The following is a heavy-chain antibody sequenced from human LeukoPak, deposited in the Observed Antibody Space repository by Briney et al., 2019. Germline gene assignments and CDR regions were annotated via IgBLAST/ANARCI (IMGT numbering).Heavy chain of an antibody. CDR1: GFTFSNYA. CDR3: AKDAAGPEY. J-gene: IGHJ4*02. V-gene: IGHV3-23*01. CDR2: ISASGSGT. D-gene: IGHD6-13*01. Sequence: RGSLRLSCAASGFTFSNYAMSWVRQAPGKGLYWVAGISASGSGTYYTDSVRGRFTISKDSSRNTLYLQMNSLRVEDTAIYYCAKDAAGPEYWGQGTLVTVS.